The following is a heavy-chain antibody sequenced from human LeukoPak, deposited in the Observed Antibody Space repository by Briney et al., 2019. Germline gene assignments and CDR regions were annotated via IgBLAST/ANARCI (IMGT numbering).Heavy chain of an antibody. CDR3: AKKVEGLGWYGDYFDY. CDR1: GFTFSSYA. D-gene: IGHD6-19*01. J-gene: IGHJ4*02. V-gene: IGHV3-23*01. Sequence: GGSLRLSCAASGFTFSSYAMSWVRQAPGKGLEWVSAISGSGGSTYYADSVKGRFTISRDNSKNTLYLQMNSLRAEDTAVYYCAKKVEGLGWYGDYFDYWGQGTLVTVSS. CDR2: ISGSGGST.